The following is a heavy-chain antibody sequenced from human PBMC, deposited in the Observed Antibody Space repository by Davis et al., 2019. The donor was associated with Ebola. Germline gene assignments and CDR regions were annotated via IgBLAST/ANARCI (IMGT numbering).Heavy chain of an antibody. CDR2: IYWDDDK. D-gene: IGHD1-1*01. Sequence: SGPTLVKPTQTLTLTCTFSGFSLSTTGVSVGWIRQPPGKALEWLALIYWDDDKRYRPSLRSRLTITKDTSKNQVVLTMTNMDPVDTATYYCAHSGTNNWLPDFDYWGQGTRVTVSS. V-gene: IGHV2-5*02. CDR1: GFSLSTTGVS. J-gene: IGHJ4*02. CDR3: AHSGTNNWLPDFDY.